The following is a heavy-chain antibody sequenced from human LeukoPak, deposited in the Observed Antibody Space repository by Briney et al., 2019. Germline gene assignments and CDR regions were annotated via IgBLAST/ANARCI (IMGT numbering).Heavy chain of an antibody. CDR1: SVSISSHD. V-gene: IGHV4-59*11. CDR3: AKGEYSRTSYYHYYMDV. Sequence: PSETLSLTCTVSSVSISSHDWSWIRQSPGKGLEWIGYSHYSGDTSYNPSPKSRVTISLDTSKNQFSLRLSSVTAADTAVYFCAKGEYSRTSYYHYYMDVWGKGTTVTVSS. CDR2: SHYSGDT. D-gene: IGHD6-6*01. J-gene: IGHJ6*03.